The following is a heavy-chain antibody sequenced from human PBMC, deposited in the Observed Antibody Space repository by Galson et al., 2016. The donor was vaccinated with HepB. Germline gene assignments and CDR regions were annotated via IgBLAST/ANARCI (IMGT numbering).Heavy chain of an antibody. V-gene: IGHV1-69*06. J-gene: IGHJ5*02. CDR2: IIPIFGTA. D-gene: IGHD6-19*01. Sequence: SEKVSCKASGGTFSSYAISWVRQAPGQGLEWMGGIIPIFGTANYAQKFQGRVTITADKSTSTAYMELTSLRSEDTAVYYCARGYTSGWYWFDPWGQGTLVTVSS. CDR1: GGTFSSYA. CDR3: ARGYTSGWYWFDP.